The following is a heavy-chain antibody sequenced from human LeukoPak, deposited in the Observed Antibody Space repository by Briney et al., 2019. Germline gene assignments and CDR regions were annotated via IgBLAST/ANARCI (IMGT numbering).Heavy chain of an antibody. CDR2: IWYDGSNK. J-gene: IGHJ5*02. CDR1: GFTFSSYG. V-gene: IGHV3-33*01. D-gene: IGHD5-12*01. Sequence: PGRSLRLSCAASGFTFSSYGMHWVRQAPGKGLEWVAVIWYDGSNKYYADSVKGRFTISRDNSKNTLYLQMNSLRAEDTAVYYCARDGYQSHNWFDPWGQGTPVTVSS. CDR3: ARDGYQSHNWFDP.